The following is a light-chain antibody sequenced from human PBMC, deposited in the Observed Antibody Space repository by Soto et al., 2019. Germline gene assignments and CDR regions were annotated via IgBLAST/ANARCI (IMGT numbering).Light chain of an antibody. CDR3: SSYTSSSTQV. Sequence: QSALTQPASVSGSPGQSITISCTGTSSDVGGYNYVSWYQQHPGKAPKLMIYDVSNRPSGVSNRFSGSKSGNTASLTISGLQAEDEADYYRSSYTSSSTQVFGGGTQLTVL. CDR1: SSDVGGYNY. V-gene: IGLV2-14*01. J-gene: IGLJ2*01. CDR2: DVS.